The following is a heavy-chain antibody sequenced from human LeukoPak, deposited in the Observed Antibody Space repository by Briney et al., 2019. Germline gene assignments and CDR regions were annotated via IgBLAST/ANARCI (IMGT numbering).Heavy chain of an antibody. J-gene: IGHJ4*02. CDR2: IWYDGSKT. D-gene: IGHD5-18*01. V-gene: IGHV3-33*01. Sequence: GGSLRLSCAASGFIFRRNGMHWVRQVPGKGLEWVALIWYDGSKTYYADSVKGRFTISRVNSRNTLFLQMNSLRAEDTAVYYCARAVGYDASTETAMDGLDYWGQGTLVTVSS. CDR3: ARAVGYDASTETAMDGLDY. CDR1: GFIFRRNG.